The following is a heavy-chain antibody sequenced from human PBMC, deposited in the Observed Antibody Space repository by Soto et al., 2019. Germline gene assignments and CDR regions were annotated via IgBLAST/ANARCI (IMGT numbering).Heavy chain of an antibody. CDR2: IYYSGST. J-gene: IGHJ5*02. CDR3: ARGTSYGSGSYYNVLNWFDP. CDR1: GGSISSYY. D-gene: IGHD3-10*01. Sequence: QVQLQESGPGLVKPSETLSLTRTVSGGSISSYYWSWIRQPPGKGLEWIGYIYYSGSTNYNPSLKSRVTISVDTSKNQFSLKLSSVTAADTAVYYCARGTSYGSGSYYNVLNWFDPWGQGTLVTVSS. V-gene: IGHV4-59*01.